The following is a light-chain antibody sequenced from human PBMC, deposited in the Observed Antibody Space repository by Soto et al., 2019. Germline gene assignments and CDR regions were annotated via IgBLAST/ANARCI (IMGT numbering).Light chain of an antibody. Sequence: QSALTQPRSVSGSPGQSVTISCTGTSSDVGDYNYVSWYQQHPGKAPKLIIYDVSKRPSGVPDRFSGSKSGNTASLTISGLQAEDEADYSCCSYAGTYSVVFGGGTKLTVL. CDR1: SSDVGDYNY. J-gene: IGLJ2*01. CDR3: CSYAGTYSVV. CDR2: DVS. V-gene: IGLV2-11*01.